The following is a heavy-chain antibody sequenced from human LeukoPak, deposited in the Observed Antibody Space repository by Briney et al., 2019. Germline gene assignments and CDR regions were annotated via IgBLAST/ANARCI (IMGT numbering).Heavy chain of an antibody. J-gene: IGHJ4*02. CDR1: GHSVSSNF. Sequence: GGSLRLSCAASGHSVSSNFMSCVRQAPGEGRGLVSVSYGGGSTYYADSVKGRFTISRDTPKNTLYLQMNSLRVEDTAVYYCASWPVGWYGEDSWGQGTLVTVSS. CDR2: SYGGGST. D-gene: IGHD3-10*01. CDR3: ASWPVGWYGEDS. V-gene: IGHV3-53*01.